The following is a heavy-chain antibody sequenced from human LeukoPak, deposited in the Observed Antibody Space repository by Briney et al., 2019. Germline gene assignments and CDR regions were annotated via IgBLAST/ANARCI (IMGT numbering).Heavy chain of an antibody. CDR3: ARLWPPEIKYSGGWNGMDV. CDR2: IYYSGST. CDR1: GGSISSYY. V-gene: IGHV4-59*08. J-gene: IGHJ6*02. Sequence: SETLSLTCTVSGGSISSYYWSWIRQPPGKGLEWIGYIYYSGSTNYNPSLKSRVTISVDTSKNQFSLKLSSVTAADTAVYYCARLWPPEIKYSGGWNGMDVWGQGTTVTVSS. D-gene: IGHD6-19*01.